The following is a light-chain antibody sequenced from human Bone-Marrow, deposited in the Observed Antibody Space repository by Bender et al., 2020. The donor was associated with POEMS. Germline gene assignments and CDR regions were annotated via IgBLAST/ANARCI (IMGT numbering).Light chain of an antibody. CDR2: DVS. CDR3: SSYTTSRTLL. Sequence: QSVLTQPPSASGTPGQRVTISCSGGSSNIGAHAVNWYQHLPGTAPKLMIYDVSDRPSGVSNRFSGSKSGNTASLTISGLQAEDEADYYCSSYTTSRTLLFGGGTKLTVL. V-gene: IGLV2-14*03. J-gene: IGLJ2*01. CDR1: SSNIGAHA.